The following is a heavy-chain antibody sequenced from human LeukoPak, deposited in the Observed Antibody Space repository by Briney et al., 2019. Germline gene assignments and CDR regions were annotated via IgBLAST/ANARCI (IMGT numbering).Heavy chain of an antibody. CDR3: ARGETDFGYDFWSGYGY. CDR1: GYTFTSYS. J-gene: IGHJ4*02. CDR2: ISAYNGNT. D-gene: IGHD3-3*01. Sequence: ASVKVSCKASGYTFTSYSISWVRQAPGQGLEWMGWISAYNGNTNYAQKLQGRVTMTTDTSTSTAYMELRSLRSDDTAVYYCARGETDFGYDFWSGYGYWGQGTLVTVSS. V-gene: IGHV1-18*01.